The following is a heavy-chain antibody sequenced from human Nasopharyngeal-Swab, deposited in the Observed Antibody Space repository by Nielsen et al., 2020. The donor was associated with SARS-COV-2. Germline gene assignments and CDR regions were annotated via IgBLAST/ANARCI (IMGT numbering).Heavy chain of an antibody. J-gene: IGHJ6*02. CDR3: ARDWILRGWSTYYYYGMDV. Sequence: SWIRQHPGKGLEWIGYIYYSGSTYYNPSLKSRVTISVDTSKNQFSLKLSSVTAADTAVYYCARDWILRGWSTYYYYGMDVWGQGTTVTVSS. V-gene: IGHV4-31*02. CDR2: IYYSGST. D-gene: IGHD3-3*01.